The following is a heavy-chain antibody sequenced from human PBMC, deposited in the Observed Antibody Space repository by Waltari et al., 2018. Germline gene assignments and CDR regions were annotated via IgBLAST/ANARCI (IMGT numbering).Heavy chain of an antibody. Sequence: EVQLVESGGVLVQPGGALSLSCSASVLTFSSYSLNCVRQAPGKGLEWVSYIRSSSSTIYYADSVKGRFTISRDNAKNSLYLQMNSMRAEDTAVYYCARAPYYGEFDYWGQGTLVTVSS. J-gene: IGHJ4*02. D-gene: IGHD1-26*01. CDR2: IRSSSSTI. V-gene: IGHV3-48*04. CDR1: VLTFSSYS. CDR3: ARAPYYGEFDY.